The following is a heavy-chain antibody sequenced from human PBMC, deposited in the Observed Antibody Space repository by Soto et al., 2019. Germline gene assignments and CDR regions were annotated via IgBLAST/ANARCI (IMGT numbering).Heavy chain of an antibody. J-gene: IGHJ5*02. V-gene: IGHV3-30*18. CDR1: GFTFRTYG. D-gene: IGHD6-19*01. CDR3: AKYVYXTGWELPFDP. CDR2: ISNDGSEK. Sequence: PGGSLRLSCAASGFTFRTYGMHWVRQAPGKGLEWVAVISNDGSEKYFADSVKGRFAISRDNSKNTLFLQMNSLRDDDTAVYYCAKYVYXTGWELPFDPWGQGT.